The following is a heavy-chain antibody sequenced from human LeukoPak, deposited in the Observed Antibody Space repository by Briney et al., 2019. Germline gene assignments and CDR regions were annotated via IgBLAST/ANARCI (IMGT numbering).Heavy chain of an antibody. CDR1: GYTFTGYY. CDR3: ASYFSSGLYYFDY. V-gene: IGHV1-2*02. J-gene: IGHJ4*01. CDR2: INPNSGGT. D-gene: IGHD6-19*01. Sequence: EASVKVSCTASGYTFTGYYMHWVRQAPGQGLEWMGWINPNSGGTNYAQKFQGRVTMTRDTSISTAYMEMSRLRSDDTAVYYCASYFSSGLYYFDYWGQGTLVTVSS.